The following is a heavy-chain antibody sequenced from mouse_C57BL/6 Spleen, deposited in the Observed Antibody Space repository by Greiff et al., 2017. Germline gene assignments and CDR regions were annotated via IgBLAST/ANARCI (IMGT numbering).Heavy chain of an antibody. V-gene: IGHV1-50*01. CDR3: ARSYYGSSYGVYFDY. CDR2: IDPSDSYT. Sequence: VQLQQPGAELVKPGASVKLSCKASGYTFTSYWMQWVKQRPGQGLEWIGEIDPSDSYTNYNQKFKGKATLTVDTSSSTAYMQLSSLTSEDSAVYYCARSYYGSSYGVYFDYWGQGTTRTGSS. CDR1: GYTFTSYW. D-gene: IGHD1-1*01. J-gene: IGHJ2*01.